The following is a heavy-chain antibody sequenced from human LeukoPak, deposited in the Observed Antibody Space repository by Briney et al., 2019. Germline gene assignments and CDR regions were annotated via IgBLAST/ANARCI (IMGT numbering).Heavy chain of an antibody. CDR2: ISYDGSNK. Sequence: QPGGSLRLSCAASGFTFSSYAMHWVRQAPGKGLEWVAVISYDGSNKYYADSVKGRFTISRDNSKNTLYLQMNSLRAEDTAVYYRARHITMVRGKWPEFDPWGQGTLVTVSS. CDR1: GFTFSSYA. CDR3: ARHITMVRGKWPEFDP. D-gene: IGHD3-10*01. J-gene: IGHJ5*02. V-gene: IGHV3-30*04.